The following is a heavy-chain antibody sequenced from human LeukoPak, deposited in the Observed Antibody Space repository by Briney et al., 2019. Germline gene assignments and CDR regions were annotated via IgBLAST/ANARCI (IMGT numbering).Heavy chain of an antibody. J-gene: IGHJ4*02. CDR1: GWTWRSYA. D-gene: IGHD5-12*01. V-gene: IGHV1-69*13. CDR2: IIPIFGTA. CDR3: ATGGYSFAY. Sequence: SVNPSYTSCGWTWRSYAKSWVLDSTGQGPEWMGGIIPIFGTANYAQKFQGRVTITADESTSTAYTELSSLRSEDTAVYYCATGGYSFAYWGQGTLVTVSP.